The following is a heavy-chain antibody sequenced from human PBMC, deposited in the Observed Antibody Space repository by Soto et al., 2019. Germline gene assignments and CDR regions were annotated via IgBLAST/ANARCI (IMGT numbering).Heavy chain of an antibody. CDR3: ARGLRAAAGRDYFQY. Sequence: QVQLVESGGGAVQPGRSLTLSCAASGFIFSSYGMHWVRQAPGKGLQWVAVIWYDGSNTYYADSVKGRFTISRDNSKNTLYLQMNSLRAEDTAVYYCARGLRAAAGRDYFQYWGQGTLVTVSS. J-gene: IGHJ1*01. D-gene: IGHD6-13*01. CDR1: GFIFSSYG. CDR2: IWYDGSNT. V-gene: IGHV3-33*01.